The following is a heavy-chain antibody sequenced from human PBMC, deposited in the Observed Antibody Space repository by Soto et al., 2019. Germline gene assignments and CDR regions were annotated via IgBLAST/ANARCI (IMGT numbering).Heavy chain of an antibody. CDR1: GFTFSSYP. J-gene: IGHJ6*01. D-gene: IGHD5-18*01. Sequence: PGGSLRLSCAASGFTFSSYPMKWVRQAPGKGLEWVSLIGESGTPTYYADSVKGRFTISRDNSGNTLFLEMYSLRAEDTAVYYCARYIPGVRYYGMDVWGQGTTVTVPS. V-gene: IGHV3-23*01. CDR2: IGESGTPT. CDR3: ARYIPGVRYYGMDV.